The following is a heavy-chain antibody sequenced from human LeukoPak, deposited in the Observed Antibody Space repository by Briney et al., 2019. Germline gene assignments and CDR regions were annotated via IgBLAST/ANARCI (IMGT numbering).Heavy chain of an antibody. CDR3: ARANYYDSKHFDY. CDR1: GGTFSSYA. Sequence: GASVKVSCKASGGTFSSYAISWVRQAPGQGLEWMGIINPTDGSTTYAQKFQGRVTMTRDTSTSTVYMELSSLRSEDTAVYFCARANYYDSKHFDYWGQGTLVTVSS. V-gene: IGHV1-46*01. CDR2: INPTDGST. J-gene: IGHJ4*02. D-gene: IGHD3-22*01.